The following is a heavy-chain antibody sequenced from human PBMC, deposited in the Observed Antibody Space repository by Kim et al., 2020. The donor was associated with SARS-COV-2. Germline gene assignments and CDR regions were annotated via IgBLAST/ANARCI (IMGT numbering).Heavy chain of an antibody. D-gene: IGHD2-8*01. V-gene: IGHV4-38-2*02. CDR2: IYHSGNI. Sequence: SETLSLTCTVSGYSISSAYYWGWIRQPPGKGPEWIGSIYHSGNIYHNPSLKSRVTIPVDTSKNQFSLKLSSVTAADTAVYYCARAGALGTKFDYCGQGAL. J-gene: IGHJ4*02. CDR3: ARAGALGTKFDY. CDR1: GYSISSAYY.